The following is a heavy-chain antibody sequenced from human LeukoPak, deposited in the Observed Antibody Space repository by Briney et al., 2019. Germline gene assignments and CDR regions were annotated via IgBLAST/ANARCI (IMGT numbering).Heavy chain of an antibody. V-gene: IGHV4-34*01. D-gene: IGHD6-6*01. J-gene: IGHJ5*02. Sequence: PSETLSLTCAVYGGSFSGYYWSWIRQPPGKGLEWIGEINHSGSTNYNPSLKSRVTISVDTSKNQFSLKLSSVTAAVTAVYYCARGRYSSSWRWFDPWGQGTLVTVSS. CDR3: ARGRYSSSWRWFDP. CDR2: INHSGST. CDR1: GGSFSGYY.